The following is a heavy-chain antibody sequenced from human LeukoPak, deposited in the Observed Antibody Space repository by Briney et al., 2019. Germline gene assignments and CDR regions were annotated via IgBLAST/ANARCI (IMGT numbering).Heavy chain of an antibody. V-gene: IGHV5-51*01. CDR2: IYPGDSDT. D-gene: IGHD6-19*01. CDR3: ARHLISSGWYGVNWFDP. CDR1: GYSFTSYW. Sequence: GESLKISCKGSGYSFTSYWIGWVRQMPGKGLEWMGIIYPGDSDTRYSPSFQGQVTISADKSISTAYLQWSSLKASDTAMYYCARHLISSGWYGVNWFDPWGQGTLVTASS. J-gene: IGHJ5*02.